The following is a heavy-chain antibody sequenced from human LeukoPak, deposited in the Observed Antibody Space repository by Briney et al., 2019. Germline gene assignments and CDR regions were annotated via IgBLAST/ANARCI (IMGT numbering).Heavy chain of an antibody. Sequence: GGSLRLSCAASGFTFSSYATHWVRQAPGKGLEWVAVISYDGSNKYYADSVKGRFTISRDNSKNTLYLQMNSLRAEDTAVYYCARDEVANWGSIDYWGQGTLVTVSS. CDR1: GFTFSSYA. D-gene: IGHD7-27*01. CDR3: ARDEVANWGSIDY. J-gene: IGHJ4*02. V-gene: IGHV3-30*04. CDR2: ISYDGSNK.